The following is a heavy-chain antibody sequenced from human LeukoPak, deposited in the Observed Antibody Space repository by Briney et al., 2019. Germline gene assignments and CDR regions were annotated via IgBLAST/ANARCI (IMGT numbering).Heavy chain of an antibody. CDR1: GYTFTGYY. V-gene: IGHV1-2*02. Sequence: ASVKVSCKASGYTFTGYYMHWVRQAPGQGLEWMGWINPNSGGTNYAQKFQGRVTMTRDTSISTAYMELSSLRSEDTAVYYCAGAPQDPTTVVTPGSYYFDYWGQGTLVTVSS. CDR3: AGAPQDPTTVVTPGSYYFDY. J-gene: IGHJ4*02. D-gene: IGHD4-23*01. CDR2: INPNSGGT.